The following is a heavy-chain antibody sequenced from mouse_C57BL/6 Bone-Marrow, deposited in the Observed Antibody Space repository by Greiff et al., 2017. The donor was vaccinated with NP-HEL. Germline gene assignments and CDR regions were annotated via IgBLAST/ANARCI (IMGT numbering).Heavy chain of an antibody. Sequence: EVKLMESGGDLVKPGGSLKLSCAASGFTFSSYGMSWVRQTPDKRLEWVATISSGGSYTYYPDSVKGRFTISRDNAKNTLYLQMSSLKSEDTAMYYCARLDYYGSLYYWGQGTTLTVSS. V-gene: IGHV5-6*01. CDR3: ARLDYYGSLYY. J-gene: IGHJ2*01. D-gene: IGHD1-1*01. CDR1: GFTFSSYG. CDR2: ISSGGSYT.